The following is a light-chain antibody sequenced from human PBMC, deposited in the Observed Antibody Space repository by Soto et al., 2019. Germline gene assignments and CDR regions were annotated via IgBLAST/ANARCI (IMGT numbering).Light chain of an antibody. J-gene: IGLJ2*01. CDR2: EVS. CDR3: SSYAPSDVV. Sequence: QSVLTQPPSASGSPGQSVTISCTGTSSDVGGYNYVSWYQQHPGKAPKLMIYEVSKRPSGVPDRFSGSKSGNTASLTVSGLQAEDEADHFCSSYAPSDVVFGGGTKLTVL. V-gene: IGLV2-8*01. CDR1: SSDVGGYNY.